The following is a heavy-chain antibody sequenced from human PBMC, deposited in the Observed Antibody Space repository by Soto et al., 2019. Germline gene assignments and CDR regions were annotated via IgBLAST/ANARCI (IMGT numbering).Heavy chain of an antibody. D-gene: IGHD2-2*01. J-gene: IGHJ6*02. CDR1: GDSVSGNSAA. CDR3: AASEGDYYYYGMDV. CDR2: TYYRSRWYN. V-gene: IGHV6-1*01. Sequence: SQTLSLTCAISGDSVSGNSAAWNWIRQSPSRGLEWLGRTYYRSRWYNDYAVSVKSRITVTPDTSKNQFSLQLNSVTPEDTAVYYCAASEGDYYYYGMDVWGQGTTVTVSS.